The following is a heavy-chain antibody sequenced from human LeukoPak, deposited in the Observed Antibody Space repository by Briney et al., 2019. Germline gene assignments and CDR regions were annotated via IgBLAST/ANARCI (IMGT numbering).Heavy chain of an antibody. Sequence: GESLKISCKGSGYGFTSYWIGWVRQMPGKGLEWMGFIYPGDSDTRYSPSFQGQVTISADKSISTAYLQWSSLKASDTAMYYCARSSTVTDYYYGMGVWGQGTTVTVSS. D-gene: IGHD4-17*01. CDR2: IYPGDSDT. J-gene: IGHJ6*02. CDR3: ARSSTVTDYYYGMGV. V-gene: IGHV5-51*01. CDR1: GYGFTSYW.